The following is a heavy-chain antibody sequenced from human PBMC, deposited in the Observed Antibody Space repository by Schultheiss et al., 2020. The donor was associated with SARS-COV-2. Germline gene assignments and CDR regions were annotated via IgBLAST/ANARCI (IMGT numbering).Heavy chain of an antibody. V-gene: IGHV1-69*06. CDR1: GGTFSSYA. CDR2: IIPIFGTA. J-gene: IGHJ5*02. D-gene: IGHD6-13*01. CDR3: ARDLPSSSWFDP. Sequence: SVKVSCKASGGTFSSYAISWVRQAPGQGLEWIGGIIPIFGTANYAQKFQGRVTITADKSTSTAYMELSSLRSEDTAVYYCARDLPSSSWFDPWGQGTLVTVSS.